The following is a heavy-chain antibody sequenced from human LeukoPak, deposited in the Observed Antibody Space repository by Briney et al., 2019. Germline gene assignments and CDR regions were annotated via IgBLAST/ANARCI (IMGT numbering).Heavy chain of an antibody. V-gene: IGHV7-4-1*01. J-gene: IGHJ5*02. Sequence: GASVKVSCKASGYTFTTYALNWVRQAPGQGLEWMGWINTNTGNPTYAQGFTGRFVFSLDTSVNTTYLQISNLKAEDTAVYYCARAASSSIWSFDPWGQGTLVTVSS. CDR3: ARAASSSIWSFDP. D-gene: IGHD2-2*01. CDR1: GYTFTTYA. CDR2: INTNTGNP.